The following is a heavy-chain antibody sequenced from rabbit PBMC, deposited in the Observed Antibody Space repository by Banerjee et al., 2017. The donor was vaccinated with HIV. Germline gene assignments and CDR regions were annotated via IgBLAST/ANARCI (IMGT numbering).Heavy chain of an antibody. D-gene: IGHD1-1*01. CDR3: ARDLSGVIGWNLNL. CDR2: INTSSGNT. Sequence: QEQLEESGGDLVKPEGSLTLTCTASGFSFSNYWMCWVRQAPGKGLEWIACINTSSGNTVYATWAKGRFTISKTSWTTVTLQMTSLTAADTATYFCARDLSGVIGWNLNLWGPGTLVTVS. J-gene: IGHJ4*01. CDR1: GFSFSNYW. V-gene: IGHV1S45*01.